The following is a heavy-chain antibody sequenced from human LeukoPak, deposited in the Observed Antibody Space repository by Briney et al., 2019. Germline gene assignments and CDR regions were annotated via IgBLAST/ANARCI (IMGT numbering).Heavy chain of an antibody. CDR2: ISYDGSNK. V-gene: IGHV3-30*04. CDR1: GFTFSSYA. J-gene: IGHJ4*02. D-gene: IGHD6-13*01. Sequence: GRSLRLSCAASGFTFSSYAMHWVRQAPGKGLEWVAVISYDGSNKYYADSVKGRFTISRDNSKNTLYLQMNSPRAEDTAVYYCARYSIAAAGTPIFTLSFDYWGQGTLVTVSS. CDR3: ARYSIAAAGTPIFTLSFDY.